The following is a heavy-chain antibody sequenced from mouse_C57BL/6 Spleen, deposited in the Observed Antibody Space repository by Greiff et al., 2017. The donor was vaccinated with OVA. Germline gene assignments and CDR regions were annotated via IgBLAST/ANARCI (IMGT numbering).Heavy chain of an antibody. Sequence: QVQLQQPGAELVRPGTSVKLSCKASGYTFTSYWMHWVKQRPGQGLVWIGVIDPSDSYTNYNQKFKGKATLTVDTSSSTAYMQLSSLTSEDSAVYYCASPHLILLYYYAMDYWGQGTSVTVSS. CDR1: GYTFTSYW. J-gene: IGHJ4*01. V-gene: IGHV1-59*01. CDR2: IDPSDSYT. CDR3: ASPHLILLYYYAMDY. D-gene: IGHD1-1*01.